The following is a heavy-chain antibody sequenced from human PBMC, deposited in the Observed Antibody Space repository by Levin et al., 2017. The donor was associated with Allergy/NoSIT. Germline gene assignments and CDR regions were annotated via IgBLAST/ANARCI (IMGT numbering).Heavy chain of an antibody. CDR3: ARDDAYFDY. V-gene: IGHV3-20*04. J-gene: IGHJ4*02. CDR2: INWNGGST. CDR1: GFTFDDYG. Sequence: LSLTCAASGFTFDDYGMSWVHQAPGKGLEWVSGINWNGGSTGYADSVKGRFTISRDNAKNSLYLQMNSLRAEDTALYYCARDDAYFDYWGQGTLVTVSS.